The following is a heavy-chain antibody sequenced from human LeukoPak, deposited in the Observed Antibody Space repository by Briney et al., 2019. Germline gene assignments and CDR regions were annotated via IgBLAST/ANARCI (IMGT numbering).Heavy chain of an antibody. V-gene: IGHV3-23*01. Sequence: GGSLRLSCTSSGFTFSDYTVNWVRQAPGKGLEWVSAISGSGGSTYYADSVKGRFTISRDNSKNTLYLQMNSLRVEDTAVYYCTKEGYCGGDCFPPWFDPWGQGTLVTVSS. CDR2: ISGSGGST. CDR3: TKEGYCGGDCFPPWFDP. CDR1: GFTFSDYT. J-gene: IGHJ5*02. D-gene: IGHD2-21*02.